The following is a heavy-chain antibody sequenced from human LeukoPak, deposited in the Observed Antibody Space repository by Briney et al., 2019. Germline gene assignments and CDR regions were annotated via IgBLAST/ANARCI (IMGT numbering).Heavy chain of an antibody. D-gene: IGHD1-26*01. V-gene: IGHV1-46*01. CDR1: GYTFTSYY. CDR3: ARDNSVGDTGWWFDP. CDR2: INPSGSST. J-gene: IGHJ5*02. Sequence: ASLKVSCTASGYTFTSYYMHWVRQAPGQGLEWMGLINPSGSSTRYAQKFQGRLSLTRDMSTSTDYMELSSLRSEDTAVYYCARDNSVGDTGWWFDPWGQGTLVTVSS.